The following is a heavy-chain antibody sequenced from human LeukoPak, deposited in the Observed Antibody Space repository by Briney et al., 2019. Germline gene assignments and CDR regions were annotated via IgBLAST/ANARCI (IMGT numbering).Heavy chain of an antibody. Sequence: TSETLSLTCTVSGYSISSGYYWGWIRQPPGKGLEWIGSIYHSGSTYYNPSLKSRVTISVDTSKNQFSLKLSSVTAADTAVYYCAKTNTGTYSSYYYYYMDVWGKGTAVTVSS. V-gene: IGHV4-38-2*02. CDR2: IYHSGST. CDR3: AKTNTGTYSSYYYYYMDV. CDR1: GYSISSGYY. J-gene: IGHJ6*03. D-gene: IGHD4-17*01.